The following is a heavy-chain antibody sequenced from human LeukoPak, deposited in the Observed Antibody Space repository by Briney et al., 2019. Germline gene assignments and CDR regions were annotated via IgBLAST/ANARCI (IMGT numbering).Heavy chain of an antibody. V-gene: IGHV3-53*01. CDR1: GFTVSSNY. D-gene: IGHD2-21*02. CDR3: ARGPYCGGVCPGNWFDP. CDR2: IYSGGST. J-gene: IGHJ5*02. Sequence: GGSLRLSCAASGFTVSSNYMSWVRQAPGKGLEWVSVIYSGGSTYYADSVKGRFTISRDNSKNTLYLQMNSLRAEDTAVYYCARGPYCGGVCPGNWFDPWGQGTLVTVSS.